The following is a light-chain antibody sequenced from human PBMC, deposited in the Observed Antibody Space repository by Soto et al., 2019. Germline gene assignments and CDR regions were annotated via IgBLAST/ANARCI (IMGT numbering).Light chain of an antibody. Sequence: QSALTQPASVSGPPGQSITISCTGTSSDVGSYNYVSWYKQHPGKAPKVMIYDVSNRPSGVSYRFSGSKSGNTASLTISGLQAEDEADYYCSSYTTSSTYVFGTGTKLTVL. V-gene: IGLV2-14*01. J-gene: IGLJ1*01. CDR3: SSYTTSSTYV. CDR1: SSDVGSYNY. CDR2: DVS.